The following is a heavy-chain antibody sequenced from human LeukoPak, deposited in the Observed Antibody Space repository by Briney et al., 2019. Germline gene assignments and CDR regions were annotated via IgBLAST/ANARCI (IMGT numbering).Heavy chain of an antibody. Sequence: PGGSLRLSCAASGFTFSNYAMSWVRQAPGKGLEWVSAISGSGGSTYYADSVKGRFTISRDNSKNTLYLQMNSLRAEDTAVYYCAKEPDDAFDWLPPPVGYWGQGTLVTVSS. D-gene: IGHD3-9*01. J-gene: IGHJ4*02. CDR1: GFTFSNYA. CDR3: AKEPDDAFDWLPPPVGY. V-gene: IGHV3-23*01. CDR2: ISGSGGST.